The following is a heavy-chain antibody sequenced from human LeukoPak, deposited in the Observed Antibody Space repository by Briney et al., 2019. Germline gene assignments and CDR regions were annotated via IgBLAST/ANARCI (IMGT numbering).Heavy chain of an antibody. Sequence: PGGSLRLSCAASGFTFSSYAMSWVRQAPGKGLEWVSAISGSGGSTYYADSVKGRFTISRDNSKNTLYLQMNSLRAEDTAVHYCAKSHGDYYYYGMDVWGQGTTVTVSS. V-gene: IGHV3-23*01. CDR3: AKSHGDYYYYGMDV. CDR1: GFTFSSYA. J-gene: IGHJ6*02. D-gene: IGHD3-16*01. CDR2: ISGSGGST.